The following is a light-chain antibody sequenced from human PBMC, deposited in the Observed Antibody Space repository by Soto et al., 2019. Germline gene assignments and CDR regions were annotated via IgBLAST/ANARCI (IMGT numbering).Light chain of an antibody. J-gene: IGKJ1*01. CDR2: KAS. CDR1: QSISSW. Sequence: DIQMTQSPSTLSASVGDRVTITCRASQSISSWLAWYQQKPGKAPKLLIYKASSLESGVPSRFSGSGPGTEFTLTISSLQPDDFVTYYCQQYNSYSWTFGQGTKVEIK. V-gene: IGKV1-5*03. CDR3: QQYNSYSWT.